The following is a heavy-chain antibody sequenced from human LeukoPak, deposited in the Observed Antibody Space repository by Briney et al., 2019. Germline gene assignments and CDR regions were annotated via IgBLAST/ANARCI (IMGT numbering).Heavy chain of an antibody. CDR1: GFTFSSYG. J-gene: IGHJ4*02. D-gene: IGHD3-3*01. V-gene: IGHV3-33*06. CDR2: IWYDGSNK. Sequence: GGSLRLSCAASGFTFSSYGMHWVRQAPGKGLEWVAVIWYDGSNKYYADSVKGRFTISGDNSKNTLYLQMNSLRAEDTAVYYCAKGPDFWSGYSDYWGQGTLVTVSS. CDR3: AKGPDFWSGYSDY.